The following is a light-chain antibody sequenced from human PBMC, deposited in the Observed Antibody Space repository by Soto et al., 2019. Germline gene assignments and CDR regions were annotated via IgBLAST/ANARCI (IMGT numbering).Light chain of an antibody. CDR2: AAS. CDR1: QDIGTW. V-gene: IGKV1-39*01. Sequence: DIQMTPSPSTLSASVGDRVTITCRASQDIGTWLAWYQQKPEKAPNLLIYAASRLQSGVPSRFSGSRSGTDFTLTISSLQPEDFATYYCQQSYSRVTFGQGTKVDIK. CDR3: QQSYSRVT. J-gene: IGKJ1*01.